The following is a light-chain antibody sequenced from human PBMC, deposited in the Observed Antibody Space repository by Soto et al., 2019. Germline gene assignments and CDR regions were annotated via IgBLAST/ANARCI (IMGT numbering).Light chain of an antibody. CDR1: QSVSSY. V-gene: IGKV3-11*01. J-gene: IGKJ1*01. CDR2: DAS. Sequence: EIVFTQSPATLSLSPGERATLSCRASQSVSSYLAWYQQKPGQAPRLLIYDASNRATGIPSRFSGSGPGTDFTLTISSLQPEDVATYYCQKYNSAPRTFGQGTKVDI. CDR3: QKYNSAPRT.